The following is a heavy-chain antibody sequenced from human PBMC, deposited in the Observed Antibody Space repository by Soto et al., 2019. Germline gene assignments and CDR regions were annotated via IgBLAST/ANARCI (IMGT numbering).Heavy chain of an antibody. D-gene: IGHD5-18*01. J-gene: IGHJ5*02. CDR3: ARDGGYNYGDNWFDP. CDR2: IYYSGST. CDR1: GGSISGYY. Sequence: PSETLSLTCTVSGGSISGYYWSWIRQPPGKGLEWIGYIYYSGSTSSHPSLKSRVTISVDTSKNQFSLKLSSVTAADTAVYYCARDGGYNYGDNWFDPWGQGTLVTVSS. V-gene: IGHV4-59*01.